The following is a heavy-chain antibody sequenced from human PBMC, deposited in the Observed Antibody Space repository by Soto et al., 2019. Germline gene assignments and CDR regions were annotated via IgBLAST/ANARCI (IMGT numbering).Heavy chain of an antibody. V-gene: IGHV4-30-4*01. Sequence: ASETLSLTCTVSGGSISSGDYYWSWIRQPPGKGLEWIGYIYYSGSTYYNPSLKSRVTISVDTSKNQFSLKLSSVTAADTAVYYCATYPPTASISRVSKWAFDIWGQGTMVTVS. J-gene: IGHJ3*02. CDR1: GGSISSGDYY. D-gene: IGHD3-9*01. CDR2: IYYSGST. CDR3: ATYPPTASISRVSKWAFDI.